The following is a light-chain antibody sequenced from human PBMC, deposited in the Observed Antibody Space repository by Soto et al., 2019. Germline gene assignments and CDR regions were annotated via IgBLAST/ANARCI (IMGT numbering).Light chain of an antibody. CDR2: SVS. J-gene: IGKJ4*01. CDR3: QQYNKWPPLT. V-gene: IGKV3-15*01. CDR1: QSVRTN. Sequence: EIVMTQSPATLSVSPGDIATLSCRASQSVRTNLAWYQQKPGQAPRLLIYSVSTRATGIPARFSGSGSGTEFTLTISSLQSEDIGVYYCQQYNKWPPLTFGGGTKVEI.